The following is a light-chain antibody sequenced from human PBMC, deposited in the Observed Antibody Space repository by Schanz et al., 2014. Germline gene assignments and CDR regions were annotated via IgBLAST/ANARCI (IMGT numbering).Light chain of an antibody. Sequence: EIVLTQSPATLSLSPGERATLSCRASQSVSSYLAWYQQKPGQAPRLLIYDASNRATGIPARFSGSGSGTVFSLPISSLEAEDCAVYYCQQCSSGPPNTFGVGTKVEIK. CDR2: DAS. CDR1: QSVSSY. J-gene: IGKJ4*01. V-gene: IGKV3-11*01. CDR3: QQCSSGPPNT.